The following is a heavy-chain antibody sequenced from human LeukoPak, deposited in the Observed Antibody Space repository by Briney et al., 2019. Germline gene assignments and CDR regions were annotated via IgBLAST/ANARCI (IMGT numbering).Heavy chain of an antibody. V-gene: IGHV3-7*01. CDR2: IKQDGIEK. D-gene: IGHD3-22*01. CDR1: GFTFSNFW. Sequence: PGGSLRLSCAASGFTFSNFWMTWIRQAPGKGLEWVANIKQDGIEKYYVDSVEGRFTVPRDNTKNTLFLQMDSLRAEDTAVYYCARGSSGYYCDHFQTWGQGSLVTVSS. J-gene: IGHJ1*01. CDR3: ARGSSGYYCDHFQT.